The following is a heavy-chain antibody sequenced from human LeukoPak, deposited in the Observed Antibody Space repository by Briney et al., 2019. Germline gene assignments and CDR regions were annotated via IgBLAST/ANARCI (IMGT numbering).Heavy chain of an antibody. J-gene: IGHJ4*02. CDR2: ISSSSSYI. CDR3: ATLFSGSYSDY. CDR1: GFTFSSYE. Sequence: KSGGSLRLSCAASGFTFSSYEMNWVRQAPGKGLEWVSYISSSSSYIYYADSVKGRFTISRDNAKNSLYLQMNSLRAEDTAVYYCATLFSGSYSDYWGQGTLVTVSS. V-gene: IGHV3-21*05. D-gene: IGHD1-26*01.